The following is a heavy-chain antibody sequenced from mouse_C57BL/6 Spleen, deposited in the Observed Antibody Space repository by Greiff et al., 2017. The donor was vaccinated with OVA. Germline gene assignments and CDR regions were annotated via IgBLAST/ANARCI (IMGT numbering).Heavy chain of an antibody. CDR2: IDPSDSYT. CDR3: ARVHYGSSY. Sequence: AQLQQPGAELVKPGASVKLSCKASGYTFTSYWMQWVKQRPGQGLEWIGEIDPSDSYTNYNQKFKGKATLTVDTSSSTAYMQLSSLTSEDSAVYYCARVHYGSSYWGQGTTLTVSS. D-gene: IGHD1-1*01. J-gene: IGHJ2*01. V-gene: IGHV1-50*01. CDR1: GYTFTSYW.